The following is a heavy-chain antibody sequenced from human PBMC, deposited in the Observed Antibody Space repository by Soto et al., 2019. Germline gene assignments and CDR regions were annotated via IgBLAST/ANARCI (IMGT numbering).Heavy chain of an antibody. CDR2: IYYSGST. CDR3: ARASSGYYSGWFDP. V-gene: IGHV4-31*03. J-gene: IGHJ5*02. Sequence: TSETLSLTCTVSGGSISSGGYYWSWIRQHPGKGLEWIGYIYYSGSTYYNPSLKSRVTISVDTSKNQFSLKLSSVTAADTAVYYCARASSGYYSGWFDPWGQGPLVTVSS. D-gene: IGHD3-22*01. CDR1: GGSISSGGYY.